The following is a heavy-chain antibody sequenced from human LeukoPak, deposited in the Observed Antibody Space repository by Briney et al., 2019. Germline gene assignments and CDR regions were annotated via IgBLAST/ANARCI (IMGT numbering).Heavy chain of an antibody. Sequence: ASVKVSCKASGGTFSSYAISWVRQAPGQGLEWMGGIIPIFGTANYAQKFQGRVTITTDESTSTAYMELSSLRSEDTAVYYCARGSSSSWYVGEAEYFQHWGQGTLVTVSS. V-gene: IGHV1-69*05. CDR2: IIPIFGTA. CDR1: GGTFSSYA. CDR3: ARGSSSSWYVGEAEYFQH. D-gene: IGHD6-13*01. J-gene: IGHJ1*01.